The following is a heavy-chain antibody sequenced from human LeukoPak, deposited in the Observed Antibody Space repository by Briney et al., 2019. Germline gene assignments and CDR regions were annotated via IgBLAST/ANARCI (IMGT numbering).Heavy chain of an antibody. Sequence: SETLSLTCTVSGGSIRSYYWSWIRQPPGKGLEWIGYIYYSGSTNYNPSLKSRVTISVDTSKNQFSLKLSSVTAADTAVYYCARVRAYSSSWYSRDYGMDVWGQGTTVTVSS. V-gene: IGHV4-59*01. J-gene: IGHJ6*02. CDR1: GGSIRSYY. CDR3: ARVRAYSSSWYSRDYGMDV. D-gene: IGHD6-13*01. CDR2: IYYSGST.